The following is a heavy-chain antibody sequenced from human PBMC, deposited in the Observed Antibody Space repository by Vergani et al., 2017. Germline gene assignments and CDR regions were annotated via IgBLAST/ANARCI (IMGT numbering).Heavy chain of an antibody. J-gene: IGHJ3*02. CDR2: ISWNRGSI. CDR3: AKDSRYCSSTSCFEDAFDI. D-gene: IGHD2-2*01. CDR1: GFTFSSYG. V-gene: IGHV3-9*01. Sequence: VQLVESGGGVVQPGGSLRLSCAASGFTFSSYGMHWVRQAPGKGLEWVSGISWNRGSIGYADSVKGRFNISRDNAKKSLYLQMNSLRAEDTALYYCAKDSRYCSSTSCFEDAFDIWGQGIMVTVSS.